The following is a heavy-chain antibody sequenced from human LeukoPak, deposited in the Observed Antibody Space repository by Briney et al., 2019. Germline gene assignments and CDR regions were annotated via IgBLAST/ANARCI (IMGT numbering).Heavy chain of an antibody. D-gene: IGHD3-16*01. CDR1: GFTFSGSA. CDR2: IRSKANSYAT. J-gene: IGHJ4*02. CDR3: TSPLRLGELQGRDY. V-gene: IGHV3-73*01. Sequence: GGSLRLSCAASGFTFSGSAMHWVRQASGKGLEWVGRIRSKANSYATAYAASVKDRFTISRDDSKNTAYLQMNSLKTEDTAVYYCTSPLRLGELQGRDYWGQGTLVTVSS.